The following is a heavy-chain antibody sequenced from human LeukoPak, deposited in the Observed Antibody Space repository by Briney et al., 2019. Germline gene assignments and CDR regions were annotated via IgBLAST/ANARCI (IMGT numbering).Heavy chain of an antibody. CDR2: SSGSGGST. D-gene: IGHD6-13*01. J-gene: IGHJ5*02. V-gene: IGHV3-23*01. CDR3: AKGQQLVHTWFDP. CDR1: GFTFRRYA. Sequence: GGSLRLSCAASGFTFRRYAMSWVRQARGKGLEWVSASSGSGGSTYYADSVKGRVTISRDNSKNTLYLQMNSLRAEDTAVYYCAKGQQLVHTWFDPWGQGTLVTVSS.